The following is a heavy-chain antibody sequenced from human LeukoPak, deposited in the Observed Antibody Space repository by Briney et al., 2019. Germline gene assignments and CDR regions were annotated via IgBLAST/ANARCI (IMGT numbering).Heavy chain of an antibody. J-gene: IGHJ4*02. V-gene: IGHV3-30*03. CDR2: ISYDGSNK. D-gene: IGHD6-19*01. CDR3: ATRFGGGSGWYFDY. Sequence: GGSLRLSCAASGFTFSSYGMHWVRQAPGKGLKWVAVISYDGSNKYYADSVKGRFTISRGNSKNTLYLQMNSLRAEDTAVYYCATRFGGGSGWYFDYWGQGTLVTVSS. CDR1: GFTFSSYG.